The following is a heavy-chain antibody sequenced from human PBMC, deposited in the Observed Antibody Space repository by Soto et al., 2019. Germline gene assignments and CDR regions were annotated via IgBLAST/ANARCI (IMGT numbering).Heavy chain of an antibody. CDR3: ARDIYCTNGVCYKDYYGMDV. CDR2: ISSSGSTI. CDR1: GFTFSDYS. D-gene: IGHD2-8*01. Sequence: VQLVESGGGLVKPGGSLRLSCAASGFTFSDYSMSWIRQAPGKGLEWVSYISSSGSTIYYADSVKGRFTISRDNAKNSLYLQMNSLRAEDTAVYYCARDIYCTNGVCYKDYYGMDVWGQGTTVTVSS. J-gene: IGHJ6*02. V-gene: IGHV3-11*01.